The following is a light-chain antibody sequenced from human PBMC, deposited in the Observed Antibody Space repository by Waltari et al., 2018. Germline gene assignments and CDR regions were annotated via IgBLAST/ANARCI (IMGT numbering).Light chain of an antibody. CDR2: GSS. J-gene: IGKJ4*01. V-gene: IGKV3-20*01. CDR3: QQYGRSLT. Sequence: DIVLTQSPGTLSLSPGERATISCRASQSVASSYLGWYQQKPGQAPRLLIFGSSKRATGIPDRFSGSWSGTDFTLTINGVEPEDFAVYYCQQYGRSLTFGGGTKVEI. CDR1: QSVASSY.